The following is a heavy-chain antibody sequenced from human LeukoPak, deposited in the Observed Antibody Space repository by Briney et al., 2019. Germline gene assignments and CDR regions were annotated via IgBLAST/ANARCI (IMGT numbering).Heavy chain of an antibody. CDR2: ISSISSYI. J-gene: IGHJ4*02. D-gene: IGHD6-6*01. CDR3: AGQDLGIAARRTLGY. CDR1: GFAFSSYS. V-gene: IGHV3-21*01. Sequence: PGGSLRLSCAASGFAFSSYSMNWVRQAPGKGLEWVSSISSISSYIYYADSVKGRFTISRDNAKNSLYLQMNSLRAGDTAVYYCAGQDLGIAARRTLGYWGQGTLVTVSS.